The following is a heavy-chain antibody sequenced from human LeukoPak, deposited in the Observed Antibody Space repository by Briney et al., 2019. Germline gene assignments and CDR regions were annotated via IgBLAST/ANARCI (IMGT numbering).Heavy chain of an antibody. CDR2: ISYDGSNK. CDR1: GFTFSSYA. Sequence: GRSLRLSCAASGFTFSSYAMHWVRQAPGKGLEWVAVISYDGSNKYYADSVKGRFTISRDNSKNTLYLQMNSLRAEDTAVYYCAKVQRPVAVAGTDYWGQGTLVTVSS. V-gene: IGHV3-30*04. J-gene: IGHJ4*02. CDR3: AKVQRPVAVAGTDY. D-gene: IGHD6-19*01.